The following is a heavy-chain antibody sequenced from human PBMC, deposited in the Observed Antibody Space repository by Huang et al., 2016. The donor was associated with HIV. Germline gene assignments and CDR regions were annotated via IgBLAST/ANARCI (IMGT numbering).Heavy chain of an antibody. CDR2: INHSGPA. Sequence: QVQLQQWGAGVLKPSETLSLTCAVYGESFNNYYWSWVRQLPGRRLEWIGEINHSGPANYNPALKTRVNMSVDPSKKQFSLRLAAVTAADTAVYYCARVPTPSYYDPWNISPAHEDVYYYNMDVWGQGTTVIVSS. CDR3: ARVPTPSYYDPWNISPAHEDVYYYNMDV. V-gene: IGHV4-34*02. D-gene: IGHD3-10*01. J-gene: IGHJ6*02. CDR1: GESFNNYY.